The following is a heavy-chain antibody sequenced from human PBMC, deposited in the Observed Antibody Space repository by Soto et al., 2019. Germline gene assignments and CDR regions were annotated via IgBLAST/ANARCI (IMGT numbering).Heavy chain of an antibody. CDR2: ITASGGST. Sequence: GGSLRLSCAASGFTFSDYAMSWVRQAPGKGLEWVSAITASGGSTYFADSVKGRFTISRDNSKNTLYLQMNSLRAEDTAVYYCARARFSFGYLDLWGRGTLVTVSS. J-gene: IGHJ2*01. V-gene: IGHV3-23*01. CDR1: GFTFSDYA. CDR3: ARARFSFGYLDL. D-gene: IGHD3-3*01.